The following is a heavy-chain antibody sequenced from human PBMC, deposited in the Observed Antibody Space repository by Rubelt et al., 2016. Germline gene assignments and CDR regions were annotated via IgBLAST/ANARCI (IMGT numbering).Heavy chain of an antibody. V-gene: IGHV4-34*01. CDR2: INHSGST. D-gene: IGHD6-13*01. CDR1: GGSFSGYY. Sequence: QVQLQQWGAGLLKPSETLSLTCAVYGGSFSGYYWSWIRKPPGKGLEWIGEINHSGSTNYNPSLKSRVTISVDTSKNQFYLKLSSVTAADTAVYYCARGRRGSSSWLGRDYYGMDVWGRGTTVTVSS. J-gene: IGHJ6*02. CDR3: ARGRRGSSSWLGRDYYGMDV.